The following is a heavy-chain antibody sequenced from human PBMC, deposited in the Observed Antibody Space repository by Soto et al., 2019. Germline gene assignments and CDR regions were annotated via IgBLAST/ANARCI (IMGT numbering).Heavy chain of an antibody. CDR1: SGSVSSGSYY. CDR2: IYYSGST. J-gene: IGHJ3*02. CDR3: ARDWVNSSGWYSDAFDI. V-gene: IGHV4-61*01. D-gene: IGHD6-19*01. Sequence: QVQLQESGPGLVKPSETLSLTCTVSSGSVSSGSYYWSWIRQPPGKGLEWIGYIYYSGSTNYNPSLKSRVTISVDTSKSQFSLKLSSVTAADTAVYYCARDWVNSSGWYSDAFDIWGQGTMVTVSS.